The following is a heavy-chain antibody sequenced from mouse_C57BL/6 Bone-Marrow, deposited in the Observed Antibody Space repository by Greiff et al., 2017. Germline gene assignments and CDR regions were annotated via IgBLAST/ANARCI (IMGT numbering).Heavy chain of an antibody. CDR2: IRSKSNNYAT. CDR1: GFSFNTYA. V-gene: IGHV10-1*01. CDR3: VRQLRLGFAY. Sequence: EVMLVESGGGLVQPKGSLKLSCAASGFSFNTYAMNWVRQAPGKVLEWVARIRSKSNNYATYYADSVKDRFTISRDDSESMLYRQMNNLKTEDTAMYYCVRQLRLGFAYWGQGTLVTVSA. J-gene: IGHJ3*01. D-gene: IGHD3-2*02.